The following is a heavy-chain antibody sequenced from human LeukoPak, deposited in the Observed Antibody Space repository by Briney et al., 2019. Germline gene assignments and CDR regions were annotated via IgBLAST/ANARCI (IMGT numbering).Heavy chain of an antibody. CDR3: ARCPYYYDSSGYSSDNWFDP. CDR2: ISYGGSNK. Sequence: GGSLRLSCAASGFTFSSYAMHWVRQAPGKGLEWVAVISYGGSNKYYADSVKGRFTISRDNSKNTLYLQMNSLRAEDTAVYYCARCPYYYDSSGYSSDNWFDPWGQGTLVTVSS. CDR1: GFTFSSYA. J-gene: IGHJ5*02. D-gene: IGHD3-22*01. V-gene: IGHV3-30-3*01.